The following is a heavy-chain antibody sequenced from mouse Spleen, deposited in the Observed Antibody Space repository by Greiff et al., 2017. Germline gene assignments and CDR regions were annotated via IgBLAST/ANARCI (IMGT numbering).Heavy chain of an antibody. Sequence: EVKLMESGPGLVKPSQSLSLTCSVTGYSITSGYYWNWIRQFPGNKLEWMGYISYDGSNNYNPSLKNRISITRDTSKNQFFLKLNSVTTEDTATYYCASWIYYGDYGYAMDYWGQGTSVTVSS. CDR2: ISYDGSN. V-gene: IGHV3-6*01. CDR3: ASWIYYGDYGYAMDY. D-gene: IGHD2-13*01. CDR1: GYSITSGYY. J-gene: IGHJ4*01.